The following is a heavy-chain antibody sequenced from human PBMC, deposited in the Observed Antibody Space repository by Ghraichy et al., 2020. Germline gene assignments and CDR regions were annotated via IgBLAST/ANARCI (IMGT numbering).Heavy chain of an antibody. Sequence: GVLRLSCAASGFTFSSYAMSWVRQAPGKGLEWVSAISGSGGSTYYADSVKGRFTISRDNSKNTLYLQMDSLRAEDTAVYYCAAPDTAMVKGLDYWGQGTLVTVSS. CDR1: GFTFSSYA. D-gene: IGHD5-18*01. CDR3: AAPDTAMVKGLDY. J-gene: IGHJ4*02. V-gene: IGHV3-23*01. CDR2: ISGSGGST.